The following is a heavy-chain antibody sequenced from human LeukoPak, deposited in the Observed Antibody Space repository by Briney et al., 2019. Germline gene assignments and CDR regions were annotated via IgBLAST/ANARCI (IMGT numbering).Heavy chain of an antibody. D-gene: IGHD6-25*01. J-gene: IGHJ4*02. CDR3: AVSIQAASIPAFDY. V-gene: IGHV1-2*02. CDR2: IVPRSGDT. CDR1: GYSFTAHH. Sequence: ASVEVSCKPSGYSFTAHHIHWMRQAPGQGLEWVGWIVPRSGDTNYAQRFQGRVTMTRDTSISTVYMELSGLTSDDTAVYYCAVSIQAASIPAFDYWGQGAPVTVSS.